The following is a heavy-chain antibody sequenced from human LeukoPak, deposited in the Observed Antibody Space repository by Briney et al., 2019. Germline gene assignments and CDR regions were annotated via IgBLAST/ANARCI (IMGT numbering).Heavy chain of an antibody. CDR3: ARYRSGTNDY. CDR1: GFTFSSFG. CDR2: IWYDGSQR. Sequence: GGSLRLSCAASGFTFSSFGMHWVRQAPGKGLECLAVIWYDGSQRYHADSVKGRFTISRDNSKNTVYLQMNSLRAEDTALYYCARYRSGTNDYWGQGTLVTVSS. D-gene: IGHD1-14*01. J-gene: IGHJ4*02. V-gene: IGHV3-33*01.